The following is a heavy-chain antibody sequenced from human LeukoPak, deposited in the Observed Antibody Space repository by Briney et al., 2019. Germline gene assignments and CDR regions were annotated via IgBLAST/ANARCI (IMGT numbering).Heavy chain of an antibody. Sequence: ASVKVSCKASGYTFTSYYTHGVRQAAGQGLEWMGIISLSGASTTYAQNFQGRVTMTRDMSTSTLYMELSSLKSEDTAVYYCARGSSRSPRDAFDIWGQGTMVTVSS. J-gene: IGHJ3*02. CDR2: ISLSGAST. CDR3: ARGSSRSPRDAFDI. V-gene: IGHV1-46*01. CDR1: GYTFTSYY.